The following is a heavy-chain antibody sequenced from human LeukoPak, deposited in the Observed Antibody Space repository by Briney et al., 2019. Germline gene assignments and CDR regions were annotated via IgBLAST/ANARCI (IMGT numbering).Heavy chain of an antibody. CDR2: IIPIFGTA. CDR1: GGIFSSYV. CDR3: AREHTTSSSYYGTDV. D-gene: IGHD1-14*01. V-gene: IGHV1-69*13. J-gene: IGHJ6*02. Sequence: ASVKVSCKASGGIFSSYVISWVRQAPGQGLEWMGGIIPIFGTANYAQKFQGRVTITADGPTSTAYMELSSLRSEDTAIYYCAREHTTSSSYYGTDVWGQGTTVTVSS.